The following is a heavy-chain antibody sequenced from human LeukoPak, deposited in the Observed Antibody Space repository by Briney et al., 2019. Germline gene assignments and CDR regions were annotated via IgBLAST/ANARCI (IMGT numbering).Heavy chain of an antibody. CDR3: AIRGIWDLQIGNWFGP. J-gene: IGHJ5*02. Sequence: PETLSLTCSISGDSITTNSYWWGWIRQSPGKGLEWIGSIYSSGNSYYNPSLKTRATISPDTSKNHYSLRLTSVTAADTAIYYCAIRGIWDLQIGNWFGPWGQGILVIVSS. CDR2: IYSSGNS. CDR1: GDSITTNSYW. D-gene: IGHD3-16*01. V-gene: IGHV4-39*01.